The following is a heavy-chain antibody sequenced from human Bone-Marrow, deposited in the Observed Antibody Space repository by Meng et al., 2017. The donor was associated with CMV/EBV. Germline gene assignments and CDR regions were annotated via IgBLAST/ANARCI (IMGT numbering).Heavy chain of an antibody. Sequence: GGSLRLSCAASGFSVNLEYMAWVRQAPGKGLEWVSLLHVAGDTYYADSVKVRFTISSNNSKHMLYLQIDSVRVDDTAVYYCACVGFEDGFLRRVYWGQGTLVTVSS. D-gene: IGHD3-3*01. CDR1: GFSVNLEY. CDR2: LHVAGDT. J-gene: IGHJ4*02. CDR3: ACVGFEDGFLRRVY. V-gene: IGHV3-66*02.